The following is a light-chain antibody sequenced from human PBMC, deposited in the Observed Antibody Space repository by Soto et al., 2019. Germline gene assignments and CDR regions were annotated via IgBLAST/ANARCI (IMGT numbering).Light chain of an antibody. CDR2: GAF. J-gene: IGKJ5*01. V-gene: IGKV3-11*01. CDR1: PSVTNF. Sequence: ELVLTQSPATLSLSPGERATLSCRASPSVTNFLAWYQQKPGQAPRLLIYGAFNRATGIPARFSGSGSGTDFTLTISSLQSEDFAVYYCQQYNNWPPITFGQGTRLEIK. CDR3: QQYNNWPPIT.